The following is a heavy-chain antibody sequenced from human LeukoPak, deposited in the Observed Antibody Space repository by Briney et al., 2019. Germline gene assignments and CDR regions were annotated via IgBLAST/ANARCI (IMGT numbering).Heavy chain of an antibody. Sequence: SETLFLTCTVSGGSISSYYWGWIRQPPGKGLEWIGYIYASGSTNYNPSLESRVTISVDTSKSQFSLKLSSVTAADTAVYYCARYELGGGAFDIWGQGTMVTVSS. CDR1: GGSISSYY. J-gene: IGHJ3*02. CDR2: IYASGST. V-gene: IGHV4-4*09. D-gene: IGHD7-27*01. CDR3: ARYELGGGAFDI.